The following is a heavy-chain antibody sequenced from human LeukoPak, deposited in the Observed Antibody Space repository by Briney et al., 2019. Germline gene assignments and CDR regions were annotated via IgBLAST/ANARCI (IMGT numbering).Heavy chain of an antibody. CDR2: TYYRSRWYN. CDR3: AREVITTTWYFDL. CDR1: GDYVSSNNAA. V-gene: IGHV6-1*01. Sequence: SRTLSLTCAISGDYVSSNNAAWNWVRQSPSRGLEWLGRTYYRSRWYNDYAVSVKSRITINPDTSKNQFSLQLNSVTPEDTAVYYCAREVITTTWYFDLWGRGTLVTVSS. D-gene: IGHD3-22*01. J-gene: IGHJ2*01.